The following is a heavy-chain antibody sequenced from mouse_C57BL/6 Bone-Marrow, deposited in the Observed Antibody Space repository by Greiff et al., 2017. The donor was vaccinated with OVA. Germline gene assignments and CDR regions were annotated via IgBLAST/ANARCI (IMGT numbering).Heavy chain of an antibody. D-gene: IGHD1-1*01. CDR2: ILPSIGRT. CDR3: ARDDYGSSYWYFDV. J-gene: IGHJ1*03. Sequence: QVQLQQSGSELRSPGSSVKLSCKDFDSEVFPIAYMSWVRQKPGHGFEWIGGILPSIGRTIYGEKFEDKATLDADTLSNTAYLELNSLTSEDSAIYYCARDDYGSSYWYFDVWGTGTTVTVSS. V-gene: IGHV15-2*01. CDR1: DSEVFPIAY.